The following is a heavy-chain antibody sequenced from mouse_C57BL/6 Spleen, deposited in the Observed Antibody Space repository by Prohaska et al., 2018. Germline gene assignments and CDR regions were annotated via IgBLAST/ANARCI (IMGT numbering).Heavy chain of an antibody. J-gene: IGHJ2*01. CDR3: ARGNWEDYFDY. D-gene: IGHD4-1*01. V-gene: IGHV1-52*01. CDR1: GYTFTSYW. Sequence: QVQLQQPGAALVRPGSSVKLSCKASGYTFTSYWMHWVKQRPIQGLEWIGNIDPSDSETHYNQKFKDKATLTVDQSSSTAYMQLNSLTSEDSAVYYCARGNWEDYFDYWGQGTTLTVSS. CDR2: IDPSDSET.